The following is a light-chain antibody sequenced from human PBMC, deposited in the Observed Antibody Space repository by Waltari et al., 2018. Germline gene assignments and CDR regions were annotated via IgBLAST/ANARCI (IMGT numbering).Light chain of an antibody. J-gene: IGKJ1*01. CDR2: GAS. CDR3: QQYNNWPWT. Sequence: EVLMTQSPATLSVSPGERATLSCRASQSVDNNLAWYQQKNGQAPRLLIYGASNRATGVPASLSGSASGTEFTLTISDLQSADFAVYFCQQYNNWPWTFGQGTRVEI. V-gene: IGKV3-15*01. CDR1: QSVDNN.